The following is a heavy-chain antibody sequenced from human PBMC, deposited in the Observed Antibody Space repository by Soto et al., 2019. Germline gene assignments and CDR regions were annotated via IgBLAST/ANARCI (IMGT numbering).Heavy chain of an antibody. D-gene: IGHD6-19*01. J-gene: IGHJ4*02. V-gene: IGHV3-30*18. CDR1: GFTFSDYA. Sequence: VQLVESGGGVVQPGRSLRLSCAASGFTFSDYAMHWVRQAPGKGLEWVAVVSHDGRKTHYADSVKGRFTISRDSSRNTVSLEMTSLRAEDMAVYYVAKGGRQWLVTSDFNYWGQGALVNVPS. CDR2: VSHDGRKT. CDR3: AKGGRQWLVTSDFNY.